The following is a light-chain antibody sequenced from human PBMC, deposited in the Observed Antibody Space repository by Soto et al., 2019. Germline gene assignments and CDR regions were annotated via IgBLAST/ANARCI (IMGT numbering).Light chain of an antibody. CDR2: ATS. V-gene: IGKV1-9*01. Sequence: DIQLTQSPSFLSASVGDRVTVTCRASQGISGYLAWYQQKPGKAPKLLIYATSTLQSGVPSRFSDRGSGTEFTLTICSLQPEDFATYYCQQLYSYPVTFGQGTKLEIK. CDR3: QQLYSYPVT. J-gene: IGKJ2*01. CDR1: QGISGY.